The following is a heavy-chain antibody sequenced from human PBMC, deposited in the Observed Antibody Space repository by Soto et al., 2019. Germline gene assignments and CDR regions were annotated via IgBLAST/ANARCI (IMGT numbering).Heavy chain of an antibody. CDR2: ISSSGSTI. CDR3: ARDWKVGRVEMATISHWYFDL. V-gene: IGHV3-11*01. CDR1: GFTFSDYY. D-gene: IGHD5-12*01. J-gene: IGHJ2*01. Sequence: QVQLVESGGGLVKPGGSLRLSCAASGFTFSDYYMSWIRQAPGKGLEWVSYISSSGSTIYYADSVKGRFTISRDNAKNSLYLQMNSLRAEDTAVYYCARDWKVGRVEMATISHWYFDLWGRGTLVTVSS.